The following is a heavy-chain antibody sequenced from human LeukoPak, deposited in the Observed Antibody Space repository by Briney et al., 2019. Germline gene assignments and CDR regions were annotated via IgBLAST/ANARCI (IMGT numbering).Heavy chain of an antibody. V-gene: IGHV4-34*01. CDR2: INHSGST. D-gene: IGHD6-6*01. CDR1: GGSFSGYY. J-gene: IGHJ6*02. CDR3: ASEGYSSSEDCYYGMDV. Sequence: PSETLSLTCAVYGGSFSGYYWSWIRQPPGKGLEWIGEINHSGSTNYNPSLKSRVTISVDTSKNQFSLKLSSVTAADTAVYYCASEGYSSSEDCYYGMDVWGQGTTVTVSS.